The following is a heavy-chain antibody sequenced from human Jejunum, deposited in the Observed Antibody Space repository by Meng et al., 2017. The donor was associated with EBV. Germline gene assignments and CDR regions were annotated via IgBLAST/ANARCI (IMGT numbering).Heavy chain of an antibody. CDR2: INENGRTT. J-gene: IGHJ4*02. CDR3: SRDLAGPYDD. CDR1: GFTFSTYW. V-gene: IGHV3-74*01. Sequence: EGQLVESGEALVQPGGSLRLSCAASGFTFSTYWMHWVRQAPGKGLVWISRINENGRTTTYADSVKGRFTISRDNTKNTLYLQMNSLRAEDTAVYFCSRDLAGPYDDWGQGTLVTVSS.